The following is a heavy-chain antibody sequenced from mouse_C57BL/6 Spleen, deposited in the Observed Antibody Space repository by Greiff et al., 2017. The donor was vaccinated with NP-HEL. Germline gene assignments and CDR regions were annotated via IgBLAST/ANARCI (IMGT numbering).Heavy chain of an antibody. D-gene: IGHD2-3*01. Sequence: QVQLQQPGAELVMPGASVKLSCKASGYTFTSYWMHWVKQRPGQGLEWIGEIDPSDSYTNYNQKFKGKSTLTVDKSSSTAYMQLSSLTSEDSAVYYCERRGYYEGYFDYWGQGTTLTVPS. CDR2: IDPSDSYT. V-gene: IGHV1-69*01. CDR1: GYTFTSYW. CDR3: ERRGYYEGYFDY. J-gene: IGHJ2*01.